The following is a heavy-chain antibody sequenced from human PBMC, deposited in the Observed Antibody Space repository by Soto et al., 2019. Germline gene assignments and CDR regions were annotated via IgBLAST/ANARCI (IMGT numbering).Heavy chain of an antibody. Sequence: EVQLVESGGGLVQPGGSLRLSCAASGFTVSSNYMSWVRQAPGKGLEWVSVIYSGGSTYYADSVKGRFTISRDNSKNTLYLQMNSPGAEDTAVYYCARDGVASNYFYYYMDVWGKGTTVTVSS. J-gene: IGHJ6*03. CDR2: IYSGGST. CDR1: GFTVSSNY. V-gene: IGHV3-66*01. CDR3: ARDGVASNYFYYYMDV. D-gene: IGHD3-16*01.